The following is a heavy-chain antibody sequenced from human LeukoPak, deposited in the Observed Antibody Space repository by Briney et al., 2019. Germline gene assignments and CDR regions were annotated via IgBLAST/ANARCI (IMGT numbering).Heavy chain of an antibody. CDR3: ARVAGSIDY. D-gene: IGHD1-26*01. CDR2: MNLKSGYT. CDR1: GNSFTTYG. Sequence: GASVKVSCKASGNSFTTYGINWVRQATGQGLEWMGWMNLKSGYTGYAQKFQGRVTITRDTSTSTVYMELSSLRSEDTAVYYCARVAGSIDYWGQGTLVTVSS. J-gene: IGHJ4*02. V-gene: IGHV1-8*03.